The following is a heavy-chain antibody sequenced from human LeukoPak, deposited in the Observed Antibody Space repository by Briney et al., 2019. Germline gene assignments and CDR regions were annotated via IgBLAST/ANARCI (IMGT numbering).Heavy chain of an antibody. V-gene: IGHV3-74*01. CDR1: GFTFSSYW. D-gene: IGHD6-13*01. Sequence: GGSLRLSCAASGFTFSSYWMHWVRQAPGKGLVWVSRINSDGSTTNYADYVKGRFTISRDNAKNTLYLQMNSLRAEDTAVYYCAGDTHSSSWYDHWGQGTLVTVSS. CDR3: AGDTHSSSWYDH. J-gene: IGHJ5*02. CDR2: INSDGSTT.